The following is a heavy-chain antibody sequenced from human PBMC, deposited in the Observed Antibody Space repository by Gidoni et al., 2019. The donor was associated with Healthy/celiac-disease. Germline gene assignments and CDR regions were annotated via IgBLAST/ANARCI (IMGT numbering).Heavy chain of an antibody. CDR3: AKWGQIAHCGGDCYSRFDY. V-gene: IGHV3-23*04. Sequence: EVQLVESGGGLVQPGGSLRLSCAASGFTFSSYAMSWVRQAPGKGLEWVSAISGSGGSTYYADSVKGRFTISRDNSKNTLYLQMNSLRAEDTAVYYCAKWGQIAHCGGDCYSRFDYWGQGTLVTVSS. J-gene: IGHJ4*02. D-gene: IGHD2-21*02. CDR2: ISGSGGST. CDR1: GFTFSSYA.